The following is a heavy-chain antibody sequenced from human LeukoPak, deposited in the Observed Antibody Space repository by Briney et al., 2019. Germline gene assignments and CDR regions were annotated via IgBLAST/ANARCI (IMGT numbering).Heavy chain of an antibody. V-gene: IGHV4-34*01. CDR3: ARDAGNWNYYEVYFDY. CDR2: INHSGST. Sequence: KASETLSLTRAVYGGSFSGYYWSWIRQPPGKGLEWIGEINHSGSTNYNPSLKSRVTISVDTSKNQFSLQLNSVTPEDTAVYYCARDAGNWNYYEVYFDYWGQGTLVTVSS. D-gene: IGHD1-7*01. CDR1: GGSFSGYY. J-gene: IGHJ4*02.